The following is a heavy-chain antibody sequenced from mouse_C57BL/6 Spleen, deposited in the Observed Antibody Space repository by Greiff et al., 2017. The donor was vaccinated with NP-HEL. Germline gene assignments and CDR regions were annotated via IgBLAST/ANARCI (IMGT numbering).Heavy chain of an antibody. CDR2: IYPGSGST. V-gene: IGHV1-55*01. Sequence: QVQLQQPGAELVKPGASVKMSCKASGYTFTSYWITWVKQRPGQGLEWIGDIYPGSGSTNYNEKFKSKATLTVDTSSSTAYMQLSSLTSEDSAVYYCARGGLWLRHYAMDYWGQGTSVTVSS. CDR1: GYTFTSYW. CDR3: ARGGLWLRHYAMDY. D-gene: IGHD2-2*01. J-gene: IGHJ4*01.